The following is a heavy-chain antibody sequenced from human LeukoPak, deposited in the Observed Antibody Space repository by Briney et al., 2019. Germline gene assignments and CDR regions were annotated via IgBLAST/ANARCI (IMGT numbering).Heavy chain of an antibody. D-gene: IGHD3-10*01. CDR2: VSGSGGST. Sequence: GGSLRLSCAASGFTFSSYAMSWVRQAPGKGLEWVSAVSGSGGSTYYADSVKGWFTISRDNSKNTLYLQMNSLRAEDTAVYYCATPYYYGSGDAFDIWGQGTMVTVSS. V-gene: IGHV3-23*01. CDR1: GFTFSSYA. J-gene: IGHJ3*02. CDR3: ATPYYYGSGDAFDI.